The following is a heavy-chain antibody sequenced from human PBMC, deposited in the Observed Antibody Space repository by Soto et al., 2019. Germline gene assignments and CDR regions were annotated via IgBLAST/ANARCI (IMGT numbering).Heavy chain of an antibody. CDR3: EGFGEATADFDI. Sequence: ASVKVSCKASGYTFTSYYMHWVRQAPGQGLEWMGIINPSGGSTSYAQKFQGRVTMTRDTSTSTVYMELSSLRSEDTAVYYCEGFGEATADFDIWGQGTMLTVSS. CDR2: INPSGGST. D-gene: IGHD3-10*01. CDR1: GYTFTSYY. J-gene: IGHJ3*02. V-gene: IGHV1-46*01.